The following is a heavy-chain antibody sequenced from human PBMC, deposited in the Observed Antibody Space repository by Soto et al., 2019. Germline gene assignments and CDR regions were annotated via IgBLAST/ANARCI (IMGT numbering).Heavy chain of an antibody. D-gene: IGHD6-13*01. CDR1: GFTFSSYA. V-gene: IGHV3-23*01. Sequence: EVQLLESGGGLVQPGGSLRLSCAASGFTFSSYAMNWVRQAPGKGLEWVSGVTGSGDRTYYGDSVKGRFTISRDNSKNTLYLQMDSLRAEDTAVYYCAKLSIAADGISWGQNWGHGILVTVSS. J-gene: IGHJ4*01. CDR3: AKLSIAADGISWGQN. CDR2: VTGSGDRT.